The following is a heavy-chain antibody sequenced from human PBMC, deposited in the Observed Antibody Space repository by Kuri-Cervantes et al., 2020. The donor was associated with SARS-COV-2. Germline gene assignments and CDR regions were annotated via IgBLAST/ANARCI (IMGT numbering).Heavy chain of an antibody. CDR1: GFTVNSNY. Sequence: GGSLRLSCAASGFTVNSNYMSWVRQAPGKGLEWVSVIYSSGSTNYADSVKDRFTISRDNFKNTLYLQMSSLRAEDTAVYYCARGRGPGDFWSGLNWFDPWGQGTLVTVSS. CDR3: ARGRGPGDFWSGLNWFDP. CDR2: IYSSGST. J-gene: IGHJ5*02. V-gene: IGHV3-53*01. D-gene: IGHD3-3*01.